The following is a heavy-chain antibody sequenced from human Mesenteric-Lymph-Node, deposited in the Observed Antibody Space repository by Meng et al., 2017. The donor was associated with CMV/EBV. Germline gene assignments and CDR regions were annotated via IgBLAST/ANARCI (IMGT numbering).Heavy chain of an antibody. CDR3: AREVESDFWSGYYLSVYYYYGMDV. J-gene: IGHJ6*02. V-gene: IGHV3-21*01. CDR2: ISSSSSYI. Sequence: GESLKISCAASGFTFSSYSMNWVRQAPGKGLEWVSSISSSSSYIYYADSVKGRFTISRDNAKNSLYLQMNSLRAEDTAVYYCAREVESDFWSGYYLSVYYYYGMDVWGQGTTVTVSS. CDR1: GFTFSSYS. D-gene: IGHD3-3*01.